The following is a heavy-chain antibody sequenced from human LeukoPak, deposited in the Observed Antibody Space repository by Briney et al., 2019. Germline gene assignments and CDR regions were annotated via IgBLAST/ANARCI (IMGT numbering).Heavy chain of an antibody. J-gene: IGHJ3*02. V-gene: IGHV1-2*02. CDR2: INPNSGGT. CDR1: GYTFTGYY. CDR3: ARGRPSPVIRITMVRQDAFDI. D-gene: IGHD3-10*01. Sequence: ASVKVTCKASGYTFTGYYMHWVRQAPGQGLEWMGWINPNSGGTNYAQKFQGRVTMTRDTPISTAYMELSRLRSDDTAVYYCARGRPSPVIRITMVRQDAFDIWGQGTMVTVSS.